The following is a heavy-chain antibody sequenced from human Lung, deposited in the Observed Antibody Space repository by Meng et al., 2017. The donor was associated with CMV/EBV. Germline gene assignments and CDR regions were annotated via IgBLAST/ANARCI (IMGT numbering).Heavy chain of an antibody. CDR3: ARGSKIYFGSEWYGPFGRHFYGLGV. Sequence: GESLKISCVASGFSFSTYAVHWVRQAPDKGLEWVAVISFDGTNKYYGDSVKGRFTVSRDNSQNTLYLQMNSLRTEDTAMYYCARGSKIYFGSEWYGPFGRHFYGLGVWGQGTRVTVSS. CDR2: ISFDGTNK. CDR1: GFSFSTYA. V-gene: IGHV3-30*01. D-gene: IGHD3-3*01. J-gene: IGHJ6*02.